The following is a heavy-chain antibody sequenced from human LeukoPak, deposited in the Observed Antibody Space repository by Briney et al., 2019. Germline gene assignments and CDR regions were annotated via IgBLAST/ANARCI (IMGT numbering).Heavy chain of an antibody. V-gene: IGHV4-34*01. D-gene: IGHD5-18*01. CDR2: INHSGST. CDR3: ARRRRGYSYGYIDY. CDR1: GGSFSGYY. Sequence: NPSETLSLTCAVYGGSFSGYYWSWIRQPPGKGLEWIGEINHSGSTNYNPYLKSRVTISVHTSKNQFPLKLSSVTAADTAVYYCARRRRGYSYGYIDYWGQGTLVTVSS. J-gene: IGHJ4*02.